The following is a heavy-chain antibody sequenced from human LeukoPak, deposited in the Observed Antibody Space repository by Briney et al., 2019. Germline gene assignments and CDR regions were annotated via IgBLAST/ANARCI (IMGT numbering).Heavy chain of an antibody. CDR3: ATEGYYDSSGYYTDY. D-gene: IGHD3-22*01. V-gene: IGHV1-24*01. Sequence: ASVKVSCKVSGYSLSELSMHWVRQAPGKGLEWMGLGGFDPEDGETIYAQKFQGRVTMTEDTSTDTAYMELSSLRSEDTAVYYCATEGYYDSSGYYTDYWGQGTLVTVSS. CDR1: GYSLSELS. J-gene: IGHJ4*02. CDR2: FDPEDGET.